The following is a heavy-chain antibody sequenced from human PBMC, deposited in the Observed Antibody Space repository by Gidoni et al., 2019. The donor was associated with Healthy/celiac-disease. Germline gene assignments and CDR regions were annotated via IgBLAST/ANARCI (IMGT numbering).Heavy chain of an antibody. CDR3: AKVGLRLRNPFDP. Sequence: EVQLLESGGGLVQPVGSLRLSCAASGFTFSSYAMSWVRQAPGKGLELVSAISGSGGSTYYADSVKGRFTISRDNSKNTLYLQMISLRAEDTAVYYCAKVGLRLRNPFDPWGQGTLVTVSS. D-gene: IGHD3-16*01. J-gene: IGHJ5*02. V-gene: IGHV3-23*01. CDR2: ISGSGGST. CDR1: GFTFSSYA.